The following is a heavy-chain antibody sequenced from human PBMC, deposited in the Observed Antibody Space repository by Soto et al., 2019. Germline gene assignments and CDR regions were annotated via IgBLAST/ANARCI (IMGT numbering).Heavy chain of an antibody. CDR1: GGSISPYY. J-gene: IGHJ4*02. CDR2: IYASGST. Sequence: PSETLSLTCSVSGGSISPYYWSWIRQPAGKGLEWIGRIYASGSTNYNPSLKSRVTMSVATSKNQFSLRLTSVTAADTATYYCARGGMVIIPTAKAFDYWGQGTLVTVYS. CDR3: ARGGMVIIPTAKAFDY. V-gene: IGHV4-4*07. D-gene: IGHD1-1*01.